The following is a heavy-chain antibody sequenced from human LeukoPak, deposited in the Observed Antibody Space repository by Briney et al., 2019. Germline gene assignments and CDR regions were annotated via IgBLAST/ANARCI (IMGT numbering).Heavy chain of an antibody. V-gene: IGHV3-20*04. CDR2: INWNGDST. Sequence: GGSLRLSCAVSGFTFDDDGMSWVRQAPGKGLEWVSGINWNGDSTGYADSVKGRFTISRDNAKNSLYLQMNSLRAEDTAVYYCARDQGVHCSGGSCTAFDIWGQGTMVTVSS. J-gene: IGHJ3*02. CDR3: ARDQGVHCSGGSCTAFDI. D-gene: IGHD2-15*01. CDR1: GFTFDDDG.